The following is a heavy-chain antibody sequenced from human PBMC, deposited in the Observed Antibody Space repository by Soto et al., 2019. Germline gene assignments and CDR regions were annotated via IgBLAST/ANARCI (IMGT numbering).Heavy chain of an antibody. Sequence: ASVKVSCKASGYTFTSYAMHWVRQAPGQRLEWMGWINAGNGNTKYSQKFQGRVTITRDTSASTAYMELSSLRSEDTAVYYCASSFTVPAAMSLGAFDIWGQGTMVTVSS. CDR3: ASSFTVPAAMSLGAFDI. CDR1: GYTFTSYA. CDR2: INAGNGNT. D-gene: IGHD2-2*01. V-gene: IGHV1-3*01. J-gene: IGHJ3*02.